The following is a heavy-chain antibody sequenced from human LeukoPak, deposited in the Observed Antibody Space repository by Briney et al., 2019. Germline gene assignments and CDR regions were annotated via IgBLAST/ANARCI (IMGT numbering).Heavy chain of an antibody. CDR1: GGSISSSSSY. CDR2: IYYSGSS. CDR3: ARLPTMVRGSKYGYYYYMDV. D-gene: IGHD3-10*01. Sequence: KSSETLSLTCSVSGGSISSSSSYWGWIRQPPGKGLEWIGSIYYSGSSFDNPALKSRVTISVDTSRNQFSLKLSSVTAADTAVYYCARLPTMVRGSKYGYYYYMDVWGKGTTVTISS. J-gene: IGHJ6*03. V-gene: IGHV4-39*07.